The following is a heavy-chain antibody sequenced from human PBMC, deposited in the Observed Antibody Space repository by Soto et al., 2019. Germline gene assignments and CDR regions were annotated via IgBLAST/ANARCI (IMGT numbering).Heavy chain of an antibody. CDR3: ARPPFPGCINAVCYPFDY. CDR1: GYTFTDYY. J-gene: IGHJ4*02. V-gene: IGHV1-46*01. D-gene: IGHD2-8*01. CDR2: INPSGGST. Sequence: QVQLVQSGAEVKKPGASVKVSCKASGYTFTDYYIHWVRQAPGQGLEWMGMINPSGGSTDNAQKFRGRVTMTRATSTGTVYMELSSLRSEDTAVYYCARPPFPGCINAVCYPFDYWGQGTLVTVSS.